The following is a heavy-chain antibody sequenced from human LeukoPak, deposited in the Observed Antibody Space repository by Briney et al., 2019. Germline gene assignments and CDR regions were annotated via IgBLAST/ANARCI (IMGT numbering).Heavy chain of an antibody. Sequence: PGGSLRLSCAASGFTFSNAWMSWVRQGPGKGLEWVGRIFSKAHGETTDYGAPVKGRSTISRDDSKNTVYLQMNSLKTEDTGMYYCITWYDGSGDYWGRGTLVTVSS. J-gene: IGHJ4*02. CDR1: GFTFSNAW. CDR3: ITWYDGSGDY. D-gene: IGHD3-22*01. V-gene: IGHV3-15*01. CDR2: IFSKAHGETT.